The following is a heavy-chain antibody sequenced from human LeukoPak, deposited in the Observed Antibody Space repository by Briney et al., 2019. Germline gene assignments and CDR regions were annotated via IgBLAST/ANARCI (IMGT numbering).Heavy chain of an antibody. CDR2: IKSRTDGGTT. Sequence: GGSLRLSCAASGFTFSNAWMSWVRQAPGQGLEWVGRIKSRTDGGTTDYAAPVEGRFTISRDDSKNTLYLKKNSLKTEDTAVYYCTTDTLAVGAEGYWGQGTLVTVSS. CDR3: TTDTLAVGAEGY. D-gene: IGHD1-26*01. CDR1: GFTFSNAW. V-gene: IGHV3-15*01. J-gene: IGHJ4*02.